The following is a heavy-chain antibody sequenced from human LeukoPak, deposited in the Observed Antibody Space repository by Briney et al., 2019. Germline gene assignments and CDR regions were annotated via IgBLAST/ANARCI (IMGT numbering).Heavy chain of an antibody. J-gene: IGHJ4*02. D-gene: IGHD2-15*01. Sequence: GASVKVSCKASGYTFTSYGISWVRQAPGQGLEWMGWISAYNGNTNYAQKLQGRVTMTTDTSTGTAYMELRSLRSDDTAVYYCARDHRFFGYCSGGSCYSFDYWGQGTLVTVSS. CDR3: ARDHRFFGYCSGGSCYSFDY. CDR1: GYTFTSYG. CDR2: ISAYNGNT. V-gene: IGHV1-18*01.